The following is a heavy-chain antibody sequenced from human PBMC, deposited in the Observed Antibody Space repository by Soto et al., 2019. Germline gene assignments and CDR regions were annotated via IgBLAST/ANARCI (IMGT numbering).Heavy chain of an antibody. CDR2: ISGSGGST. D-gene: IGHD5-12*01. Sequence: EVQLVESGGGLVQPGGSLRLSCAASGFTFSSYAMNWVRQAPGKGLEWVSGISGSGGSTYYADSVKGRFTISRDNSKNTLDLQMNSLSAEDTAVYDWARDPPGYSGYGRFDYWGLGTLVTVSS. CDR3: ARDPPGYSGYGRFDY. CDR1: GFTFSSYA. V-gene: IGHV3-23*04. J-gene: IGHJ4*02.